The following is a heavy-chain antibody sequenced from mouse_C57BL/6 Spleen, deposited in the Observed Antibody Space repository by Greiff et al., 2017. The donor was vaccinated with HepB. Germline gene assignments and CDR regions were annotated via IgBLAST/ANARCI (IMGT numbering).Heavy chain of an antibody. CDR3: ARDSHYYGSSHYYFDY. CDR2: INYDGSST. D-gene: IGHD1-1*01. J-gene: IGHJ2*01. CDR1: GFTFSDYY. V-gene: IGHV5-16*01. Sequence: EVKLVESEGGLVQPGSSMKLSCTASGFTFSDYYMAWVRQVPEKGLEWVANINYDGSSTYYLDSLKSRFIISRDNAKNILYLQMSSLKSEDTATYYCARDSHYYGSSHYYFDYWGQGTTLTVSS.